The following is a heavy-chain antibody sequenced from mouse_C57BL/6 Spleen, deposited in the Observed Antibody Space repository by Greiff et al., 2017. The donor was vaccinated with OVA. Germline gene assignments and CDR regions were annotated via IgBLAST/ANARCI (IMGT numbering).Heavy chain of an antibody. D-gene: IGHD1-1*01. Sequence: EVQLQQSGPELVKPGASVKISCKASGYTFTDYYMNWVKQSHGKSLEWIGDINPNNGGTSYNQKFKGKATLTVDKSSSTAYMELRSLTSEDSAVYYCARSSTSYYGSSYGGYWGQGTTLTVSS. CDR2: INPNNGGT. J-gene: IGHJ2*01. V-gene: IGHV1-26*01. CDR1: GYTFTDYY. CDR3: ARSSTSYYGSSYGGY.